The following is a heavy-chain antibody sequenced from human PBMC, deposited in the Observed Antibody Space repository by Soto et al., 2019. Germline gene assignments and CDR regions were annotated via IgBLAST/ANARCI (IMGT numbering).Heavy chain of an antibody. D-gene: IGHD4-4*01. J-gene: IGHJ6*02. CDR3: ARYSDYSNYYYYYYYGMDV. CDR2: ISAYNGNT. V-gene: IGHV1-18*04. CDR1: GYTFTSYG. Sequence: QVQLVQSGAEVKKPGASVKVSCKASGYTFTSYGITWVRQAPGQGLEWMGWISAYNGNTNYAQQLQGRVTMTTDTSTSTAYRGLRSLRSDDTAVYYCARYSDYSNYYYYYYYGMDVWGQGTTVIVSS.